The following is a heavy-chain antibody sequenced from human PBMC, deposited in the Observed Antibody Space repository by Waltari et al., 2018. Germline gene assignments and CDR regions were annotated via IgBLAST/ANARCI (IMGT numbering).Heavy chain of an antibody. Sequence: EVQLVESGGSLVPPGGSLRLSCATSGFSFSSSWLHWVRHSPGMGLVWVSRINSERGGIGYADSVRGRFTVSRDNARNTLYLQMNILRDEDTAVYYWAKLTPPEDYWGQGTLVTVSS. J-gene: IGHJ4*02. CDR2: INSERGGI. CDR1: GFSFSSSW. CDR3: AKLTPPEDY. V-gene: IGHV3-74*01. D-gene: IGHD7-27*01.